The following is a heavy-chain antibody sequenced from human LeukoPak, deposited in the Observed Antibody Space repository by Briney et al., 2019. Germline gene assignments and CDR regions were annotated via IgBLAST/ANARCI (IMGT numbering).Heavy chain of an antibody. CDR3: ARGGQNYDFWSGDYSGDHWFDP. D-gene: IGHD3-3*01. CDR2: INAGNGNT. J-gene: IGHJ5*02. Sequence: ASVKDSCKASGYTFTSYAMHWVRQAPGQRLEWMGWINAGNGNTKYSQEFQGRVTITRDTSASTAYMELSSLRSEDKAVCYCARGGQNYDFWSGDYSGDHWFDPWGQGTLVTVSS. V-gene: IGHV1-3*03. CDR1: GYTFTSYA.